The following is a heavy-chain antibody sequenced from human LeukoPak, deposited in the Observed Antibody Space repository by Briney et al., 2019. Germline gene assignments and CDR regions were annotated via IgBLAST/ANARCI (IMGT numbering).Heavy chain of an antibody. V-gene: IGHV3-9*01. CDR3: AKDPAINYYGSGSYGYFDY. CDR1: GFTFDDYA. J-gene: IGHJ4*02. D-gene: IGHD3-10*01. CDR2: ISWNSGSI. Sequence: PGGSLRLSCAASGFTFDDYAMHWVRQAPGKGLEWVSGISWNSGSIGYADSVKGRFTISRDNAKNSLYLQMNSLRAEDTALYYCAKDPAINYYGSGSYGYFDYWGQGTLVTVSS.